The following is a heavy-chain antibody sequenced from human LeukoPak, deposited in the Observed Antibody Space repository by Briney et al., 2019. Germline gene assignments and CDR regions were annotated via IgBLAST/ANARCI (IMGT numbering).Heavy chain of an antibody. CDR3: ARDKRNMHSSSSLFDY. D-gene: IGHD6-6*01. V-gene: IGHV3-20*04. J-gene: IGHJ4*02. CDR1: GFTFDDYG. CDR2: INWNGGST. Sequence: GGSLRLSCAASGFTFDDYGMSWVRQAPGKGLGWVSGINWNGGSTGYADSVKGRFTISRDNAKNSLYLQMNSLRAEDTALYYCARDKRNMHSSSSLFDYWGQGTLVTVSS.